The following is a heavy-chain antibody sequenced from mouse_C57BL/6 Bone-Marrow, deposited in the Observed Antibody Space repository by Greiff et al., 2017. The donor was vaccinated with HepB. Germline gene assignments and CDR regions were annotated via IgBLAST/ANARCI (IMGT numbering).Heavy chain of an antibody. V-gene: IGHV5-17*01. Sequence: EVQLVESGGGLVQPGGSLKLSCAASGFTFSDYGMHWVRQAPEKGLEWVAYISSGSSTIYYADTVKGRCTITRDNAKNTLFLQMTSLRSEDTAMYYCARLGLTWYAYWGQGTLVTVSA. D-gene: IGHD4-1*01. CDR2: ISSGSSTI. J-gene: IGHJ3*01. CDR1: GFTFSDYG. CDR3: ARLGLTWYAY.